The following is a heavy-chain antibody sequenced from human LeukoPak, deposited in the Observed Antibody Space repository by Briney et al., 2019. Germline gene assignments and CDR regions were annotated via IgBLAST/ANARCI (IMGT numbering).Heavy chain of an antibody. CDR3: ARNSGWYED. CDR2: INHSGST. J-gene: IGHJ4*02. Sequence: PSETLSLTCAVYGGSFSGYYWSWIRQPPGKGLEWIGEINHSGSTNYNPSLKSRVTISVDKSKNQFSLKLSSVTAADTAVYYCARNSGWYEDWGQGTLVTVSS. CDR1: GGSFSGYY. V-gene: IGHV4-34*01. D-gene: IGHD6-19*01.